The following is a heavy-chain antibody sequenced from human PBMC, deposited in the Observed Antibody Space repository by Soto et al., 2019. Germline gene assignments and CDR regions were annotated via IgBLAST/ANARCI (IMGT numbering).Heavy chain of an antibody. Sequence: QITLKETGPTLVKPTQTLTLTCSVSGISLTTSGVGVGWIRQPPGKALEWLALIYWDDDKRYSPPLKRRLTITRDTPKTQVVLALTNMDPVDTATYFCAHMKSETYGAIPFDYWGQGTLVTVSS. CDR3: AHMKSETYGAIPFDY. CDR1: GISLTTSGVG. V-gene: IGHV2-5*02. J-gene: IGHJ4*02. D-gene: IGHD1-26*01. CDR2: IYWDDDK.